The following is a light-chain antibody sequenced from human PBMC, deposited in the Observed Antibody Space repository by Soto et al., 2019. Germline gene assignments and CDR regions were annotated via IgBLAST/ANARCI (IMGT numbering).Light chain of an antibody. CDR3: SSYTTSSTYV. CDR1: SSDVGGYNY. V-gene: IGLV2-14*03. J-gene: IGLJ1*01. CDR2: DVS. Sequence: QSVLTQPASVSGSPGQSITISCTGTSSDVGGYNYVSWYQQHPGKAPKLMIYDVSNRPSGVSNRFSGSKSGNMASLTISGLQAEDEADYYCSSYTTSSTYVFGTGTKVT.